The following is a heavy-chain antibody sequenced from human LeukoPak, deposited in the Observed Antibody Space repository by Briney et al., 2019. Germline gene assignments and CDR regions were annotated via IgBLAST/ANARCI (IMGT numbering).Heavy chain of an antibody. Sequence: SETRSLTCAVSGYSISSGNYGCWIRQPPGKGRECIWSIYHRGSTYYNPHIKRRVTTSVDTSKNKSSLKLSSVPAADTAVYYCARDKAPLGPAQYNWFDPWGQGTLVTVSS. J-gene: IGHJ5*02. D-gene: IGHD5-24*01. CDR1: GYSISSGNY. CDR2: IYHRGST. CDR3: ARDKAPLGPAQYNWFDP. V-gene: IGHV4-38-2*02.